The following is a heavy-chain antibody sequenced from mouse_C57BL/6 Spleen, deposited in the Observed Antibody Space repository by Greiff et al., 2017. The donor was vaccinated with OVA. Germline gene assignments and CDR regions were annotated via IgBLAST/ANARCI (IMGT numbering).Heavy chain of an antibody. CDR3: STYYGSRTGYVDV. Sequence: QVQLQQPGAELVRPGSSVKLSCKASGHTFTSYWMDWVKQRPGQGLEWIGNIYPSDSETHYNQKFKDKATLTVDKSSSTAYMQLSSLTSEDSADYSCSTYYGSRTGYVDVWGAGTTVTVSS. J-gene: IGHJ1*01. D-gene: IGHD1-1*01. CDR1: GHTFTSYW. CDR2: IYPSDSET. V-gene: IGHV1-61*01.